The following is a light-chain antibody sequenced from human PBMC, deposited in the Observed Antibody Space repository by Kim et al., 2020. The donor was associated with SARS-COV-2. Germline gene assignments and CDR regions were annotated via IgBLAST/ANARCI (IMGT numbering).Light chain of an antibody. J-gene: IGKJ4*01. V-gene: IGKV1-33*01. CDR1: ISIY. CDR2: DAS. Sequence: ISIYLNWYQQKPGKAPKLLINDASKLETGVPSRFTGSGSGTSFTFTVSSLQPEDIATYYCQQYKSLPAFGGGTKVDIK. CDR3: QQYKSLPA.